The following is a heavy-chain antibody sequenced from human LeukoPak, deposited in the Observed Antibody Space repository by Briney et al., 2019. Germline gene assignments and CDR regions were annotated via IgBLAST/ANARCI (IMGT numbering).Heavy chain of an antibody. CDR2: ISYDGSNK. D-gene: IGHD6-13*01. Sequence: PGGSLRLSCGASGFTFSSYDMYWVRQDPGKGLEWVAVISYDGSNKYYADSVKGRFTISRDNSKNTLYLQMNSLRAEDTAVYYCARAIAAAGGSHWGQGTLVTVSS. CDR3: ARAIAAAGGSH. V-gene: IGHV3-30-3*01. CDR1: GFTFSSYD. J-gene: IGHJ4*02.